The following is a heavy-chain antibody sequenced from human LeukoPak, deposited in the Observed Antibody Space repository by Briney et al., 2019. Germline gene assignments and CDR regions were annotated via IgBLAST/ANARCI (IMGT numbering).Heavy chain of an antibody. CDR1: GGSISSYY. D-gene: IGHD6-19*01. CDR3: ARAPTRGIAVAVYFDY. CDR2: IYYSGST. Sequence: SETLSLTCTVSGGSISSYYWSWIRQHPGKGLEWIGYIYYSGSTYYNPSLKSRVTISVDTSKNQFSLKLSSVTAADTAVYYCARAPTRGIAVAVYFDYWGQGTLVTVSS. J-gene: IGHJ4*02. V-gene: IGHV4-59*06.